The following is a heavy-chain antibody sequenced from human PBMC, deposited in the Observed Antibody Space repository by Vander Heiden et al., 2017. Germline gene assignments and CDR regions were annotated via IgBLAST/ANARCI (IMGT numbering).Heavy chain of an antibody. CDR3: ARGEWLLYEESYYFDY. D-gene: IGHD3-3*01. J-gene: IGHJ4*02. CDR2: INHSGST. CDR1: GGSFSGYY. Sequence: QVQLQQWGAGLLKPSEPLSLTCAVYGGSFSGYYWSWIRQPPGKGLEWIGEINHSGSTNYNPSLKSRVTISVDTSKNQFSLKLSSVTAADTAVYYCARGEWLLYEESYYFDYWGQGTLGTVSS. V-gene: IGHV4-34*01.